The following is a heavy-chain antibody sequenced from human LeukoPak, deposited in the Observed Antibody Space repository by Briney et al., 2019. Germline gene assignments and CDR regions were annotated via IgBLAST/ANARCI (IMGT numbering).Heavy chain of an antibody. CDR1: GGSISSYY. Sequence: SETLSLTCTVSGGSISSYYWSWIRQSPGKGLAWTGYIYYSGSAKYNPSLKSRVTISVDTSKNQFSLKLSSVTAADTAVYYCARSPGYCSSTSCFSPHYYYYYYMDVWGKGTTVTVSS. CDR2: IYYSGSA. D-gene: IGHD2-2*01. J-gene: IGHJ6*03. CDR3: ARSPGYCSSTSCFSPHYYYYYYMDV. V-gene: IGHV4-59*08.